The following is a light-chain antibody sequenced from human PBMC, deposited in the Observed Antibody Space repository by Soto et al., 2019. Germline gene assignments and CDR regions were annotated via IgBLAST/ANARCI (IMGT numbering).Light chain of an antibody. J-gene: IGKJ5*01. CDR2: DAS. CDR3: QPRSKVIP. CDR1: QSVSSY. V-gene: IGKV3-11*01. Sequence: SPAALSLYKGERATLSCRASQSVSSYLAWYQQKPGQAPRLLIYDASNRATGIPARFSGSGSGTDFTLTISSLEPEDFAVYYCQPRSKVIPFGQGTRL.